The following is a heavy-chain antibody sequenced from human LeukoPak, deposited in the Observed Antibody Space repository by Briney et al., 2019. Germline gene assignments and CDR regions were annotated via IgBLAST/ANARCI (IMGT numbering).Heavy chain of an antibody. CDR2: INHSGST. Sequence: PSETLSLTCAVYGGSFSGYYWSWIRQPPGKGLEWIGEINHSGSTNYNPSLKSRVTISVDTSKNQFSLKLSSVTAADTAVYYCAREFDAFDSGGQGKMAPVS. CDR3: AREFDAFDS. CDR1: GGSFSGYY. J-gene: IGHJ3*02. V-gene: IGHV4-34*01.